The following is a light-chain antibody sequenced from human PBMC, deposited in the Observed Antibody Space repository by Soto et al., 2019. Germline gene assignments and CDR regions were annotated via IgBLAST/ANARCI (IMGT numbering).Light chain of an antibody. CDR2: LNSDGSH. CDR3: QTWGTGIVV. J-gene: IGLJ2*01. V-gene: IGLV4-69*01. Sequence: QLVLTQSPSASASLGASVKLTCTLSSGHSSYAIAWHQQQPEKGPRYLMKLNSDGSHTKGDGIPDRFSGSSSGAERYLTSSSLQSEDDADYDCQTWGTGIVVFGGGTKLTVL. CDR1: SGHSSYA.